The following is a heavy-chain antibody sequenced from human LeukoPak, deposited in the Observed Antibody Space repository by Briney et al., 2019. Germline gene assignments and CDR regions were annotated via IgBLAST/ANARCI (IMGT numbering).Heavy chain of an antibody. J-gene: IGHJ6*04. V-gene: IGHV4-61*01. Sequence: TSETLSLTCTVSGGSVSSGSYYWSWIRQPPGKGLEWLGYIYYSGSTNYNPSLKSRVTISVDTSKNQFSLKLSSVTAADTAVYYCARDFSGSPSEDDGMDVWGKGTMVTVSS. D-gene: IGHD5-12*01. CDR3: ARDFSGSPSEDDGMDV. CDR2: IYYSGST. CDR1: GGSVSSGSYY.